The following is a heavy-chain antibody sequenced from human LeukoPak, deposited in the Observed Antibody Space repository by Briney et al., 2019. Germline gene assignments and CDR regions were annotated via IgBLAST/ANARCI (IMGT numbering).Heavy chain of an antibody. CDR2: IYYSGST. J-gene: IGHJ4*02. Sequence: SETLSLTCTVSGGSITTSSYYWGWIRQPPGKGLEWIGTIYYSGSTYYNPSLKSRVTISVDTSKNQFSLKLSSVTAADTAVYYCAREHIVVVVAAYFDYWGQGTLVTVSS. V-gene: IGHV4-39*07. CDR3: AREHIVVVVAAYFDY. D-gene: IGHD2-15*01. CDR1: GGSITTSSYY.